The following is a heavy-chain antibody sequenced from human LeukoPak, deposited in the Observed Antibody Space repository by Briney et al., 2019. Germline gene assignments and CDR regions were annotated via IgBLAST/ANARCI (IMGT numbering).Heavy chain of an antibody. D-gene: IGHD2-15*01. V-gene: IGHV4-34*01. J-gene: IGHJ4*02. Sequence: PSETLSLTCAVYGGSFSGYYWSWIRQPPGKGLEWIGEINHSGSTNYNPSLKSRVTISVDTSKNQFSLKLSSVTAADTAVYYCARDGPYCSGGSCLDYWGQGTLVTVSS. CDR1: GGSFSGYY. CDR2: INHSGST. CDR3: ARDGPYCSGGSCLDY.